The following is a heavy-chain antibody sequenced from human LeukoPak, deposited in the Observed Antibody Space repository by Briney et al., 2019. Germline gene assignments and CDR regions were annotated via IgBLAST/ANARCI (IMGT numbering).Heavy chain of an antibody. V-gene: IGHV1-69*05. CDR2: IIPIFGTA. CDR1: GGTFSSYA. CDR3: ARTSREMTTSTGYFDY. D-gene: IGHD5-24*01. J-gene: IGHJ4*02. Sequence: GASVKVSCKASGGTFSSYAISWVRQAPGQGLEWMGGIIPIFGTANYAQKFQGRVTMTRDTSTSTVYMELSSLRSEDTAVYYCARTSREMTTSTGYFDYWGQGTLVTVSS.